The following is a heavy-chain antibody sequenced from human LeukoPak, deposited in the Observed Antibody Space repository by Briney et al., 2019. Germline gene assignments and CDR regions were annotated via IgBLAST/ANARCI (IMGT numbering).Heavy chain of an antibody. CDR2: ISGSGVNT. D-gene: IGHD3-22*01. CDR1: GFTFSSYA. J-gene: IGHJ4*02. V-gene: IGHV3-23*01. Sequence: GGSLRLSCVASGFTFSSYAMNWVRQAPGKGLEWVSLISGSGVNTYYADSVKGRFTISRDNSKNTLNLQMNSLRAEDTALYSCFGGSGYNSDYWGQGTLVTVSP. CDR3: FGGSGYNSDY.